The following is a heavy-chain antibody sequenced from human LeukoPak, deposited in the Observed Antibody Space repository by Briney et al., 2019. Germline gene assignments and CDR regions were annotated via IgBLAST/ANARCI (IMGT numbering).Heavy chain of an antibody. V-gene: IGHV4-59*01. CDR1: GGSIRSYY. CDR2: IYYNGNT. CDR3: ARDLEYVRYDILTGYSAFDI. J-gene: IGHJ3*02. Sequence: PSETLSLTCTVSGGSIRSYYWSWIRQPPGKGLEWIGNIYYNGNTNYNPSLRSRVTISVDTSKNQFSLKVTSVTAADTAVYYCARDLEYVRYDILTGYSAFDIWGQGTMVTVSS. D-gene: IGHD3-9*01.